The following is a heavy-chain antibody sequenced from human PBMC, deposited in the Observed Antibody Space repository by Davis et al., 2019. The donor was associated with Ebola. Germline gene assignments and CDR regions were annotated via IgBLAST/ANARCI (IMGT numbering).Heavy chain of an antibody. D-gene: IGHD1-26*01. Sequence: PSETLSLTCTVSGGSISSGGYYWSWIRQHPGKGLEWIGYIYYSGSTYYNPSLKSRVTISVDTSKNQFSLKLSSVTAADTAVYYCARVFFVSPWAALNWFDPWGQGTLVTVSS. V-gene: IGHV4-31*03. CDR1: GGSISSGGYY. CDR2: IYYSGST. J-gene: IGHJ5*02. CDR3: ARVFFVSPWAALNWFDP.